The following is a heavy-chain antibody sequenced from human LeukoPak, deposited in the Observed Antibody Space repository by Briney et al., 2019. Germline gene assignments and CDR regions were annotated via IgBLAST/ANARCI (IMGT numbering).Heavy chain of an antibody. CDR1: GGSIRSYY. D-gene: IGHD3-10*01. CDR3: ARADYYGSGGRFDY. Sequence: PSETLSLTCTVSGGSIRSYYWSWIRQPPGKGLEWIGYIYYSGNTNYNPSLKSRVTISVDTSKNQFSLTLNPVTAADTAVYYCARADYYGSGGRFDYWGRGTLVTVSS. V-gene: IGHV4-59*01. J-gene: IGHJ4*02. CDR2: IYYSGNT.